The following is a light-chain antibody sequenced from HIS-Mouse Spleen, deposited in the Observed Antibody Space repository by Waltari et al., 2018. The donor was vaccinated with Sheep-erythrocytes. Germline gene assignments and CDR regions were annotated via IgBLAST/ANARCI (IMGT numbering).Light chain of an antibody. CDR2: SNK. CDR1: SSNIGSNT. CDR3: AAWDDSLNGYV. V-gene: IGLV1-44*01. Sequence: QSVLTQPPPASGTPGQRVTISCSGSSSNIGSNTVNWYQQPPGTAPKLLLYSNKQRPSGVPDSFSGSKSGTSASLAIGGLQSEDEADYSCAAWDDSLNGYVFGTGTKVTVL. J-gene: IGLJ1*01.